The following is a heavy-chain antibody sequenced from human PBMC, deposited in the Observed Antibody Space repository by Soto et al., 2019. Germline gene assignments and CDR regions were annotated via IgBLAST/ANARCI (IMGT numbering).Heavy chain of an antibody. CDR2: IIPIFGTA. V-gene: IGHV1-69*01. Sequence: QVQLVQSGAEVKKPGSSVKVSCKASGGTFSSYAISWVRQAPGQGLEWMGGIIPIFGTANYAQKFQGRVTIPADESTSHDYVELGGRRDEDTAVYYCADGGGSSGPGGWFDPWGQGTLVTVSS. CDR3: ADGGGSSGPGGWFDP. CDR1: GGTFSSYA. J-gene: IGHJ5*02. D-gene: IGHD6-19*01.